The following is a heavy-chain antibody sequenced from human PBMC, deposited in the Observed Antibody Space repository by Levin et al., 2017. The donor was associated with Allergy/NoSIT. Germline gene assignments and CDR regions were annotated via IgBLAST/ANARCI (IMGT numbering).Heavy chain of an antibody. V-gene: IGHV3-7*04. J-gene: IGHJ4*02. CDR1: GFTFNQFW. D-gene: IGHD3-9*01. CDR2: VMHDGRDN. Sequence: GGSLRLSCVASGFTFNQFWMSWVRHVPGKGLEWVANVMHDGRDNYYADSVKGRFTIFRDNAKNSVYLQMNSLRAEDTAVYHCARITPYDTFTGSPYLGQGALVNVS. CDR3: ARITPYDTFTGSPY.